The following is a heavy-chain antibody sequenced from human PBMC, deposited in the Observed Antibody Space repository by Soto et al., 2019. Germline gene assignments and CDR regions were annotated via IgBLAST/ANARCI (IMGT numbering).Heavy chain of an antibody. CDR3: ARVPNYYDSSGFEIPYFDY. J-gene: IGHJ4*02. CDR1: GGTCSSYA. V-gene: IGHV1-69*13. CDR2: IIPIFGTA. D-gene: IGHD3-22*01. Sequence: SVKVSCKASGGTCSSYAISWVRQAPGQGLEWMGGIIPIFGTANYAQKFQGRVTITADESTSTAYMELSSLRSEDTAVYYCARVPNYYDSSGFEIPYFDYWGQGTLVTVSS.